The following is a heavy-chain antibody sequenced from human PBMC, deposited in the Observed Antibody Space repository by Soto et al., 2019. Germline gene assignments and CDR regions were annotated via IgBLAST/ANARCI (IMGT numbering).Heavy chain of an antibody. CDR1: GGSISGYY. CDR3: ARGGLWGIAAAGNPYYYYYYGMDV. V-gene: IGHV4-34*01. CDR2: IYHSGST. D-gene: IGHD6-13*01. J-gene: IGHJ6*02. Sequence: PSETLSLTCTVSGGSISGYYWTWVRQPPGKGLEWIGEIYHSGSTNYNPSLKSRVTISVDKSKNQFSLKLSSVTAADTAVYYCARGGLWGIAAAGNPYYYYYYGMDVWGQGTTVTVSS.